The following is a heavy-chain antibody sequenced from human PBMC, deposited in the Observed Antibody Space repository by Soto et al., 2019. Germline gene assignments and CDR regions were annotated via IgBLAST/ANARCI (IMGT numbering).Heavy chain of an antibody. D-gene: IGHD3-3*01. V-gene: IGHV3-7*01. J-gene: IGHJ6*03. CDR2: IKQDGSEK. CDR3: ARWIDEDFWSGEDTDYYYYYYMDF. Sequence: GSLRLSCAGSGFTFSSYWMSWVRQAPEKGLEWVANIKQDGSEKYYVDSVKGRFTISRDNAKNSLYLQMNSLRAEDTAVYYCARWIDEDFWSGEDTDYYYYYYMDFWGQGTTVTVSS. CDR1: GFTFSSYW.